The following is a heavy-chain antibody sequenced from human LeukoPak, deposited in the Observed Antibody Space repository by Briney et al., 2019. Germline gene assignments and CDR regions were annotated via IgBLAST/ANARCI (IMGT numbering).Heavy chain of an antibody. Sequence: GGSLRLSCAASGFTFSSYSMNWVRQAPGKGLEWVSSISGSSYYIYYADSVKGRFTISRDNSKNTLYLQMNSLRAEDTAVYYCAKGPSIVVVPAVPFDYWGQGTLVTVSS. J-gene: IGHJ4*02. CDR1: GFTFSSYS. V-gene: IGHV3-21*04. D-gene: IGHD2-2*01. CDR3: AKGPSIVVVPAVPFDY. CDR2: ISGSSYYI.